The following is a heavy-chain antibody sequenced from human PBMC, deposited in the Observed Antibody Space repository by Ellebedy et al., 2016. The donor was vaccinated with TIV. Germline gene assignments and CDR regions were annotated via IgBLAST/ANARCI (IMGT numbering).Heavy chain of an antibody. Sequence: ASVKVSCKASGGTFSSYAISWVRQAPGQGLEWMGGIIPIFGTANYAQKFQGRVTITADESTSTAYMELSSLRSEDTAVYYCASYMVRGVIITPANYYYYGMDVWGQGTTVTVSS. CDR3: ASYMVRGVIITPANYYYYGMDV. J-gene: IGHJ6*02. V-gene: IGHV1-69*13. CDR2: IIPIFGTA. CDR1: GGTFSSYA. D-gene: IGHD3-10*01.